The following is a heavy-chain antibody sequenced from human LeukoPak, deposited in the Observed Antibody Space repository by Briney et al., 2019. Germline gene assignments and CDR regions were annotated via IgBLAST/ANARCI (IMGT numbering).Heavy chain of an antibody. J-gene: IGHJ4*02. Sequence: SETLSLTCAVSGGSISSSNWWSWVRQPPGKGLEWIGEIYDSWSTNYNPSLKSRVTISVDNSKNQLSLKLISVTAADTAVYYCARQRFSSGYYPFDYWGQGTLVTVSS. D-gene: IGHD3-22*01. CDR1: GGSISSSNW. CDR3: ARQRFSSGYYPFDY. CDR2: IYDSWST. V-gene: IGHV4-4*02.